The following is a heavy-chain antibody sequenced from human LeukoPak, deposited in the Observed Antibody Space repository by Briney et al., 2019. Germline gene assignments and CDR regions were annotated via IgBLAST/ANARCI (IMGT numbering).Heavy chain of an antibody. J-gene: IGHJ4*02. CDR1: GYTLTELS. D-gene: IGHD5-12*01. CDR2: FDPEDGET. CDR3: ATGGGSGYDSRFDY. V-gene: IGHV1-24*01. Sequence: ASVKVSCKVSGYTLTELSMHWVQQAPGKGLEWMGGFDPEDGETIYAQKFQSRVTMTEDTSTDTAYVELSSLRSEDTTVYYCATGGGSGYDSRFDYWGQGTLVTVSS.